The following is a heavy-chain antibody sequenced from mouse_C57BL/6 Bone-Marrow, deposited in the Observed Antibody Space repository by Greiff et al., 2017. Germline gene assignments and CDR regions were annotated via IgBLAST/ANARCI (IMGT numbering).Heavy chain of an antibody. Sequence: QVQLKQSGAELAKPGASVKLSCKASGYTFTSYWMHWVKQRPGQGLAWIGYINPSSGYTKYNQKFKDKATLTADKSSSTAYMQLSSLTYEDSAVYYCASSYYSNYGGAMDYWGQGTSVTVSS. CDR2: INPSSGYT. CDR3: ASSYYSNYGGAMDY. CDR1: GYTFTSYW. J-gene: IGHJ4*01. D-gene: IGHD2-5*01. V-gene: IGHV1-7*01.